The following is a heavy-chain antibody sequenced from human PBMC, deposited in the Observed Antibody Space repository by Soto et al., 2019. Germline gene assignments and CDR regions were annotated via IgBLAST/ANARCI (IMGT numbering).Heavy chain of an antibody. CDR1: GGTFSSYA. J-gene: IGHJ6*02. D-gene: IGHD3-16*01. Sequence: SVKVSCKASGGTFSSYAISWVRQAPGQGLEWMGGIIPIFGTANYAQKFQGRVTITADESTSTAYMELSSLRSEDTAVYYCARDQKRRGAHTENGMDVWGQGTTVTVSS. CDR2: IIPIFGTA. CDR3: ARDQKRRGAHTENGMDV. V-gene: IGHV1-69*13.